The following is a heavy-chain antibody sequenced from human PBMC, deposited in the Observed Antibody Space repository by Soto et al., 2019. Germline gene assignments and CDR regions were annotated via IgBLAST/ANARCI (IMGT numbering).Heavy chain of an antibody. CDR2: INPNSGGT. Sequence: ASVKVSCKASGYTFTGYYMHWVRQAPGQGIEWMGWINPNSGGTNYAQKFQGWVTMTRDTSISTAYMELSRLRSDDTAVYYCARTYYYDSSGYYGYYYGMDVWGQGTTVTVSS. CDR1: GYTFTGYY. D-gene: IGHD3-22*01. V-gene: IGHV1-2*04. J-gene: IGHJ6*02. CDR3: ARTYYYDSSGYYGYYYGMDV.